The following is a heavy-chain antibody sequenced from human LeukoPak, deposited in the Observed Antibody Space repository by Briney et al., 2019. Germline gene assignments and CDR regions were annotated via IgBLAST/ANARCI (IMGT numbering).Heavy chain of an antibody. D-gene: IGHD3-22*01. CDR2: ISSSSNYI. J-gene: IGHJ4*02. V-gene: IGHV3-21*06. CDR3: ARVNYDESSGYPSYLDY. CDR1: GFTFSTYS. Sequence: PGGSLRLSCAASGFTFSTYSMNWVRQAPGKGLEWVSSISSSSNYIYYADSLRGRFTISRDNAKNSLYLQMNSLRGEDTAVYYCARVNYDESSGYPSYLDYWGQGTLVTVSS.